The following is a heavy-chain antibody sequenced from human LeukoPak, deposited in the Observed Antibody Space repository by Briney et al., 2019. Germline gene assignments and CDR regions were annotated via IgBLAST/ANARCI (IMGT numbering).Heavy chain of an antibody. CDR3: AKGHADSSGYYYFDS. J-gene: IGHJ4*02. D-gene: IGHD3-22*01. CDR1: GGSISSYY. Sequence: PSETLSLTCTVSGGSISSYYWSWIRQPPGKGLEWIGYIYYSGSTNYNPSLKSRVTISVDTSKNQFSLKLSSVTAADTAVYYCAKGHADSSGYYYFDSWGQGTLVTVPS. V-gene: IGHV4-59*12. CDR2: IYYSGST.